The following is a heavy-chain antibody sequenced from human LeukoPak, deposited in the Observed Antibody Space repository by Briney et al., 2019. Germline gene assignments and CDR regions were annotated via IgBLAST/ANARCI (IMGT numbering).Heavy chain of an antibody. CDR2: IIPILGIA. D-gene: IGHD6-13*01. J-gene: IGHJ3*02. V-gene: IGHV1-69*04. Sequence: RGASVKVSCKASGGTFSSHAISWVRQAPGQGLEWMGRIIPILGIANYAQKFQGRVTITADKSTSTAYMELSSLRSEDTAVYYCARAAPYSSSRGGSFDIWGQGTMVTVSS. CDR1: GGTFSSHA. CDR3: ARAAPYSSSRGGSFDI.